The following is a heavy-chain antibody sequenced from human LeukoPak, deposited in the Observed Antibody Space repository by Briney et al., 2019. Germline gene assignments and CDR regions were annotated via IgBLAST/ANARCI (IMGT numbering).Heavy chain of an antibody. J-gene: IGHJ4*02. CDR1: GGSISSDDFY. D-gene: IGHD3-3*01. V-gene: IGHV4-39*07. CDR3: ARERPLSFDFWSGRNFFDY. CDR2: VYHSGNT. Sequence: SETLSLTCTVSGGSISSDDFYWGWIRQPPGKGLEWIGNVYHSGNTYYTPSLKSRVTTSVDTSKNQFSLNLSSVTAADTAVYYCARERPLSFDFWSGRNFFDYWGQGILVTVSS.